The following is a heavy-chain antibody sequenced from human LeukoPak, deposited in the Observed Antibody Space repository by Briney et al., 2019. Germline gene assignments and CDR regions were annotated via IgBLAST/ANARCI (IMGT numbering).Heavy chain of an antibody. D-gene: IGHD1-14*01. CDR2: INPNSGGT. V-gene: IGHV1-2*02. CDR1: GYTFTDYY. CDR3: ASGVVVITASLESDAFDI. Sequence: ASVKVSCKASGYTFTDYYMHWVRQALGQGLEWMGWINPNSGGTNYAQKFQGRVTMTKDTSISTVYMELTRLRSDDTAVYYCASGVVVITASLESDAFDIWGQGTMVTVSS. J-gene: IGHJ3*02.